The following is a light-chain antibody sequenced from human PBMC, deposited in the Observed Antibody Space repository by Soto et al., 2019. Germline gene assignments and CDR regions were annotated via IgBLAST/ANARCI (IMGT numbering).Light chain of an antibody. CDR3: GSYSTSTTLPYV. CDR2: EVS. J-gene: IGLJ1*01. CDR1: RSDVEDSKY. Sequence: QSALTQPASVSGAPGQSIIVSCTGTRSDVEDSKYVSWFQHHPDKAPKLIIYEVSRRPIGVSYRFSGSKSGNTASLTISGLQAEDEADYYCGSYSTSTTLPYVFGTGTQLTVL. V-gene: IGLV2-14*01.